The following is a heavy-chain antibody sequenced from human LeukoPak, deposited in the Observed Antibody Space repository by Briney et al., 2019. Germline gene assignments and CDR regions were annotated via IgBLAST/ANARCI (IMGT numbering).Heavy chain of an antibody. CDR1: GYTLTDYY. J-gene: IGHJ4*02. Sequence: ASVKVSFKASGYTLTDYYMQWVRQAPGQGLEWMGWINPNSGGTNYAQKFQGRITMTRDTSISTAYMELNRLTSDDTAVYYCASVRSSASYHDAFDYWGQGTQVTVSS. D-gene: IGHD3-22*01. CDR2: INPNSGGT. V-gene: IGHV1-2*02. CDR3: ASVRSSASYHDAFDY.